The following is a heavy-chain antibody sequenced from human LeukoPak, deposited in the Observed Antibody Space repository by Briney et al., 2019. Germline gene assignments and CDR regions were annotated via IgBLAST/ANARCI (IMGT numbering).Heavy chain of an antibody. J-gene: IGHJ6*03. D-gene: IGHD2-2*01. Sequence: PGGSLRLSCAASGFTFSSYWMHWVRQAPGKGLVWVSRINSDGSSTSYADSVKGRFTISRDNAKNTLYLQMNSLRAEDTAVYYCARDIVVVPAAIWGTNYYYMDVWGKGTTVTISS. V-gene: IGHV3-74*01. CDR3: ARDIVVVPAAIWGTNYYYMDV. CDR2: INSDGSST. CDR1: GFTFSSYW.